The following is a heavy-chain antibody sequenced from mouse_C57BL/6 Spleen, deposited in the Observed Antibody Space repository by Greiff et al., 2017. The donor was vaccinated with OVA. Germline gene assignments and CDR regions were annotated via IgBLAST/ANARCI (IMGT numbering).Heavy chain of an antibody. CDR2: INPNNGGT. V-gene: IGHV1-22*01. CDR3: ARGYYYGSSNFDY. D-gene: IGHD1-1*01. Sequence: SGPELVKPGASVKMSCKASGYTFTDYNMHWVKQSHGKSLEWIGYINPNNGGTSYNQKFKGKATLTVNKSSSTAYMELRSLTSEDSAVYYCARGYYYGSSNFDYWGQGTTLTVSS. CDR1: GYTFTDYN. J-gene: IGHJ2*01.